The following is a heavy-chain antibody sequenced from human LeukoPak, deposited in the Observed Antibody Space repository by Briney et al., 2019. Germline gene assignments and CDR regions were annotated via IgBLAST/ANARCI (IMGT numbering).Heavy chain of an antibody. CDR1: GYPFSSFA. V-gene: IGHV3-23*01. J-gene: IGHJ4*02. CDR3: AKRAAVSGVVGPFDY. Sequence: GGSLRLSCAVSGYPFSSFALSWVRQAPGKGLEWVSSISRSTETTLYADSVKGRLTISRDNSKNTGFLQMNNLRAEDTAIYYCAKRAAVSGVVGPFDYWGQGTLVTVSS. D-gene: IGHD6-19*01. CDR2: ISRSTETT.